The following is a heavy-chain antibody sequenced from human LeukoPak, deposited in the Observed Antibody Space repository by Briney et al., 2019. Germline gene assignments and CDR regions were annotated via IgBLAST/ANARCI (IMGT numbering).Heavy chain of an antibody. D-gene: IGHD6-13*01. CDR3: ARHTQQKAQHDYYYYGMDV. CDR1: GGSISSYY. V-gene: IGHV4-59*08. CDR2: IYYSGST. J-gene: IGHJ6*02. Sequence: PSETLSLTCTVSGGSISSYYWICIRQPPGKGLEGIGYIYYSGSTNYNPSLKSRVTISVDTSKNQFSLKLSSVTAADTAVYYCARHTQQKAQHDYYYYGMDVWGQGTTVTVSS.